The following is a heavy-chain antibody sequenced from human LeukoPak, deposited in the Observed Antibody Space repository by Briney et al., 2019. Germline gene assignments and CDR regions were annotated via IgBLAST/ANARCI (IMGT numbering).Heavy chain of an antibody. V-gene: IGHV4-4*07. CDR3: ARGPQYCSSTSCHQFDP. D-gene: IGHD2-2*01. CDR2: IYTSGST. CDR1: GGSISSYY. J-gene: IGHJ5*02. Sequence: SETLSLTCTVSGGSISSYYWSWIRQPAGEGLEWIGRIYTSGSTNYNPSLKSRVTMLVDTSKNQFSLKLSSVTAADTAVYYCARGPQYCSSTSCHQFDPWGQGTLVTVSS.